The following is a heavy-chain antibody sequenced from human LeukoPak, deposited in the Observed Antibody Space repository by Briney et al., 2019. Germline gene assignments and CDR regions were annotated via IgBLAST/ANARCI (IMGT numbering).Heavy chain of an antibody. Sequence: KPSETLSLTCTVSGTSISSYYWSWIRQPPGKGLEWIGDIYYSGSIKYNPSLKSRVTMSVDTSKNQFSLKLSSVTAADTAVYYCARESRTGDAFDIWGQGTMVTVSS. CDR1: GTSISSYY. CDR2: IYYSGSI. V-gene: IGHV4-59*01. J-gene: IGHJ3*02. CDR3: ARESRTGDAFDI.